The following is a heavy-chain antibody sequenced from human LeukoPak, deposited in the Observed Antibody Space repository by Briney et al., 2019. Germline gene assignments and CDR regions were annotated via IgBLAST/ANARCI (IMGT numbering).Heavy chain of an antibody. Sequence: PSETLSLTCTVSGGSISSYDWSWIRQPPGKGLEWIGYIYYSGSTNYNPYLKSRVSISVDTSKNQFSLKLSSVTAADTAVYYCANSRSYYDFDYWGQGTLVTVSS. CDR3: ANSRSYYDFDY. D-gene: IGHD1-26*01. CDR2: IYYSGST. J-gene: IGHJ4*02. CDR1: GGSISSYD. V-gene: IGHV4-59*01.